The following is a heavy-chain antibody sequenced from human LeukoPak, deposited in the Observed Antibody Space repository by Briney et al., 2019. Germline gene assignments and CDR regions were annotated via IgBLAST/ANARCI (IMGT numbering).Heavy chain of an antibody. CDR2: IYYSGST. CDR3: ARDHMVRQPL. J-gene: IGHJ4*02. V-gene: IGHV4-31*03. D-gene: IGHD3-10*01. CDR1: GGSISSGGYY. Sequence: PSETLFLTCTVSGGSISSGGYYWSWIRQHPGKGLEWIGYIYYSGSTYYNPSLKSRVTISVDTSKNQFSLKLSSVTAADTAVYYCARDHMVRQPLWGQGTLVTVSS.